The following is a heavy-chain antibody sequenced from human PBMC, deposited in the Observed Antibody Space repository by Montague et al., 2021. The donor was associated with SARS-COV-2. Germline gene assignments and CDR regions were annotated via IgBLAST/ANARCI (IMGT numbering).Heavy chain of an antibody. CDR1: GFTFSSYG. V-gene: IGHV3-23*01. D-gene: IGHD1-1*01. CDR2: ISTTGANT. J-gene: IGHJ4*02. CDR3: AKPLATGNYYY. Sequence: SLRLSCAASGFTFSSYGMNWVRQAPGKGLEWVSAISTTGANTYYAGSVKGRFTISRDNSKNTLYLQLNSLRDEDTAVYYCAKPLATGNYYYWGQGTLVTVSS.